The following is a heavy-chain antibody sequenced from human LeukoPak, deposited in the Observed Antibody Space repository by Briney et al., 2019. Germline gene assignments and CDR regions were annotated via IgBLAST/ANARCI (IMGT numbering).Heavy chain of an antibody. J-gene: IGHJ4*02. CDR3: AREKYSGSYYGIDF. D-gene: IGHD1-26*01. CDR1: GFTFSNYW. V-gene: IGHV3-74*01. CDR2: IKTDGTST. Sequence: GGSLRLSCASSGFTFSNYWMHWVRQAPGQGLVWVSRIKTDGTSTNYADSVKGRFAISRDNTKSTVYLQMNSLRAEDTAVHYCAREKYSGSYYGIDFWGQGTLVTVSS.